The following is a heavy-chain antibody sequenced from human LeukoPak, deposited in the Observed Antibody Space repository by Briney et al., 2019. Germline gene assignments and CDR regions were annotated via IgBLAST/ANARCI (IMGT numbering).Heavy chain of an antibody. V-gene: IGHV3-23*01. CDR2: ISGSGAST. Sequence: PGGSLRLSCAASGFTFSSCAMSWVRQAPGKGLEWVSAISGSGASTYYADSVKGRFTISRDNSKNTLYLQMNSLRAEDTAVYYCATAGSSGYYAYFDYWGQGTLVTVSS. J-gene: IGHJ4*02. CDR1: GFTFSSCA. CDR3: ATAGSSGYYAYFDY. D-gene: IGHD3-22*01.